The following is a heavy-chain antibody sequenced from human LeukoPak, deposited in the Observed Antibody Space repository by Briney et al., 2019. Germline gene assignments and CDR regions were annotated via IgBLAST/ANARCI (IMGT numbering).Heavy chain of an antibody. J-gene: IGHJ4*02. V-gene: IGHV3-30*02. D-gene: IGHD3-22*01. CDR1: GFTFSSYG. CDR2: IRNDGSNE. CDR3: ARDKGAYDSSGYVRD. Sequence: PGGSLRLSCAASGFTFSSYGMHWVRQAPGKGLEWVAFIRNDGSNEDYADSVKGRSTLSRDNSKNTLYLQMNSLRAEDTAVYYCARDKGAYDSSGYVRDWGQGTLVTVSS.